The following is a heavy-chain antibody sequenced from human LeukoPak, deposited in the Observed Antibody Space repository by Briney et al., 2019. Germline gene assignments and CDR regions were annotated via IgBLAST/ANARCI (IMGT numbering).Heavy chain of an antibody. V-gene: IGHV3-21*01. J-gene: IGHJ4*02. CDR3: ARDDAVAGLSFDY. CDR2: ISSRSSYI. CDR1: GFTFSSYS. D-gene: IGHD6-19*01. Sequence: PGGSLRLSCAASGFTFSSYSMNWVRQAPGKGLEWVSSISSRSSYIYYADSVKGGFNISRYNAKNSLYLQMNSLRAEDTAVYYCARDDAVAGLSFDYWGQGTLVTVSP.